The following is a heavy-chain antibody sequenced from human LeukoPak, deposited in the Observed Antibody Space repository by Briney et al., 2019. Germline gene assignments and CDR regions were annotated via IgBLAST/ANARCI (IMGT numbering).Heavy chain of an antibody. CDR1: GGSFSGYY. V-gene: IGHV4-34*01. CDR3: ARGGGYNWFDP. CDR2: INHSGST. D-gene: IGHD3-16*01. J-gene: IGHJ5*02. Sequence: PSETLSLTCAVYGGSFSGYYWSWIRQPPGKGLEWIGEINHSGSTNHSPSLKSRVTISVDTSKNQFSLKLNSVTAADTAVYYCARGGGYNWFDPWGQGNLATVSS.